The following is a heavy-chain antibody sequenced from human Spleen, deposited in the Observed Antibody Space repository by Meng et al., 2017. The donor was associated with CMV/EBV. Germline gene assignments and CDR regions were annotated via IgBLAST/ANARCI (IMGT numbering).Heavy chain of an antibody. Sequence: GGSLRLSCAASEFTFSAHSMNWVRQAPGKGLEWLSYISPSSNTIDYADSVRGRFTISRDNTKNSLYLQMNSLRTEDTALYYCGNFGGDYWGQGTLVTVSS. CDR3: GNFGGDY. V-gene: IGHV3-48*04. D-gene: IGHD3-16*01. CDR1: EFTFSAHS. CDR2: ISPSSNTI. J-gene: IGHJ4*02.